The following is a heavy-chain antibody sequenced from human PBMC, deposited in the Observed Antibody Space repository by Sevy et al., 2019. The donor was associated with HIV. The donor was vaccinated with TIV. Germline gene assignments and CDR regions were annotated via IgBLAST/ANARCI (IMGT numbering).Heavy chain of an antibody. D-gene: IGHD3-10*01. J-gene: IGHJ6*02. CDR3: ARDRDGSGSSGGYGMDV. CDR1: GITFSYYS. CDR2: ISSSSGNI. V-gene: IGHV3-21*01. Sequence: GGSLRLSCVGSGITFSYYSMNWVRQAPGKGLEWVSSISSSSGNIYNADSLKGRFTISRDNATKSRYLQMNSLRAEDTAVYYCARDRDGSGSSGGYGMDVWGQGTTVTVSS.